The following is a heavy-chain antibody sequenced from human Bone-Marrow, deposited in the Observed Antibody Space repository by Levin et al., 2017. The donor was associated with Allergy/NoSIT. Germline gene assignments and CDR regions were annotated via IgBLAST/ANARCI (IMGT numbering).Heavy chain of an antibody. CDR1: GFTVSSNY. Sequence: GESLKISCEASGFTVSSNYMSWVRQAPGKGLEWVSALYVGGTTYYADSVKGRFTISRDNSRNTVYLQMDSLRPEDTAVYYCARAPTATTIFHYWGQGTMVTVSS. V-gene: IGHV3-66*01. CDR2: LYVGGTT. J-gene: IGHJ4*02. CDR3: ARAPTATTIFHY. D-gene: IGHD4-17*01.